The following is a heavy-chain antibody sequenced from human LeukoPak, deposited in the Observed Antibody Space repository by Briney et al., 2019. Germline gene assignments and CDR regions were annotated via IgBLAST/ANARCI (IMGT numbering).Heavy chain of an antibody. J-gene: IGHJ1*01. CDR1: GYTFTSYY. V-gene: IGHV1-46*01. CDR2: INPSGGST. D-gene: IGHD2-2*01. CDR3: ARDWADIVVVPAAMDFQH. Sequence: GASVKVSSTASGYTFTSYYMHWVRQAPGQGLEWMGIINPSGGSTSYAQKFQGRVTMTRDTSTSTVYMELISLRSEDTAVYYCARDWADIVVVPAAMDFQHWGQGTLVTVSS.